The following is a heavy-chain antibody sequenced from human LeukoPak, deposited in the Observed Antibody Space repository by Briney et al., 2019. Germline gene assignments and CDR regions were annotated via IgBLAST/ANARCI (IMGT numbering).Heavy chain of an antibody. CDR2: ITSGSSPI. CDR3: ARRGYRDDSFDY. V-gene: IGHV3-48*02. CDR1: LFSFRSDS. D-gene: IGHD6-25*01. Sequence: PGGSLRLSCAASLFSFRSDSMNWVRQAPGKGLEWVSYITSGSSPIYYADSVKGRFTISRDNAKNSLYLQMNSMRDEDRAVYYCARRGYRDDSFDYWGQGTLVTVSS. J-gene: IGHJ4*02.